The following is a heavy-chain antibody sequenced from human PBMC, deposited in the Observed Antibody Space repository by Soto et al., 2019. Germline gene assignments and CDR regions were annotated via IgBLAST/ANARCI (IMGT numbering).Heavy chain of an antibody. CDR3: ARGPSNCSSTSCPRLDY. D-gene: IGHD2-2*01. J-gene: IGHJ4*02. CDR2: IIPIFGTA. V-gene: IGHV1-69*13. Sequence: ASVKVSCKASGGTFSSYAISWVRQAPGQGLEWMGGIIPIFGTANYAQKFQGRVTITADESTSTAYMELSSLRSEDTAVYYCARGPSNCSSTSCPRLDYWGQGTLVTVSS. CDR1: GGTFSSYA.